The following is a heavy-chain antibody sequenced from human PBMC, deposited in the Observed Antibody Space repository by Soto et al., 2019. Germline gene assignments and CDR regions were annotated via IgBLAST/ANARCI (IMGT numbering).Heavy chain of an antibody. J-gene: IGHJ6*02. Sequence: PSETLSLTCTVSGGSISSSSYYWGWIRQPPGKGLEWIGSIYYSGSTYYNPSLKSRVTISVDTSKNQFSLKLSSVTAADTAVYYCAVRGVKYYYYGIDVWGQGTTVTVSS. D-gene: IGHD3-10*01. CDR3: AVRGVKYYYYGIDV. CDR2: IYYSGST. CDR1: GGSISSSSYY. V-gene: IGHV4-39*01.